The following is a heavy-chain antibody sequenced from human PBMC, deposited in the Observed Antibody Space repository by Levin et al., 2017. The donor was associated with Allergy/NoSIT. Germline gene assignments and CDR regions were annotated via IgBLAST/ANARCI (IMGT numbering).Heavy chain of an antibody. CDR3: AKDRYSSNYYYMDV. J-gene: IGHJ6*03. CDR2: ISWNSGTI. CDR1: GFTFDDYA. D-gene: IGHD6-19*01. Sequence: TGGSLRLSCAASGFTFDDYAMHWVRQAPGKGLEWVSGISWNSGTIAYADSVKGRFTISRDNAKNSLYLQMNSLRAEDTALYYCAKDRYSSNYYYMDVWGKGTTVTVSS. V-gene: IGHV3-9*01.